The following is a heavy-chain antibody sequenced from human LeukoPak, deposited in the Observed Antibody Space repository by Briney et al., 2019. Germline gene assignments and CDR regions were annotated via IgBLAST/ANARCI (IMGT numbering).Heavy chain of an antibody. Sequence: SVKVSCKASGGTFSSYAISWVRQAPGQGLEWVGRIIPIFGTANYAQKFQGRVTITADKSTSTAYMELSSLRSEDTAAYYCARVGVGESSDYYYYYYMDVWGKGTTVTVSS. V-gene: IGHV1-69*06. J-gene: IGHJ6*03. CDR2: IIPIFGTA. CDR1: GGTFSSYA. D-gene: IGHD3-10*01. CDR3: ARVGVGESSDYYYYYYMDV.